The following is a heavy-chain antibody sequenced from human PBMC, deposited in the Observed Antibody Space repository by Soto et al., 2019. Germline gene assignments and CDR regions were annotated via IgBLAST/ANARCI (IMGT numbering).Heavy chain of an antibody. CDR2: IYYSGST. J-gene: IGHJ4*02. Sequence: PSETLSLTCTVSGGSISNGGYCRSWIRPHPGKGLEWIGYIYYSGSTYYNPSLKSRVTISEDATNSRFSPDLSSVTAADTAVYYCARDDYGDYVVGYWGQVTLVTVSS. V-gene: IGHV4-31*03. CDR1: GGSISNGGYC. D-gene: IGHD4-17*01. CDR3: ARDDYGDYVVGY.